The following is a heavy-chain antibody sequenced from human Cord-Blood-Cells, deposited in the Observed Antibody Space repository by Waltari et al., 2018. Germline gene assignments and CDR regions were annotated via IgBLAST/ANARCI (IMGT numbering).Heavy chain of an antibody. CDR3: ANTTPGDYGDYTPLDY. Sequence: QVQLVESGGGVVQPGRSLRLSCAASGFTFSSYGMPWVRQAPGKGLEWVAVISYDGSNKYYADSVKGRFTISRDNSKNTLYLQMNSLRAEDTAVYYCANTTPGDYGDYTPLDYWGQGTLVTVSS. J-gene: IGHJ4*02. V-gene: IGHV3-30*18. D-gene: IGHD4-17*01. CDR2: ISYDGSNK. CDR1: GFTFSSYG.